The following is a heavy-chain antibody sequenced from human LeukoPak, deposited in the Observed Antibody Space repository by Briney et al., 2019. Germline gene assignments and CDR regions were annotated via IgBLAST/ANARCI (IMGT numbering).Heavy chain of an antibody. D-gene: IGHD1-1*01. CDR2: ISSSSSYI. Sequence: GGSLRLSCAASGFTFSSYSMNWVRQAPGKGLEWVSSISSSSSYIYYADSVKGRITISRDNTKNSLYLQMNSLRAEDTAVYYCASPRTGASDIWGQGTMVTVSS. CDR1: GFTFSSYS. CDR3: ASPRTGASDI. V-gene: IGHV3-21*01. J-gene: IGHJ3*02.